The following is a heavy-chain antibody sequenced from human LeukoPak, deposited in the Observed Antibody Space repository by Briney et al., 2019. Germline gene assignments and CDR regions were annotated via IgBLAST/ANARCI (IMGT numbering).Heavy chain of an antibody. V-gene: IGHV3-74*01. Sequence: PGGSLRLSCAASGVTPSSDLMDWVRQVPGEGLLWVSRINPDGSFTSYADRVKGRFTISRDDAKNTLYLQMNSLTVEDTAVYYCVRGRGWNSFDDWGQGTLVTVSS. CDR1: GVTPSSDL. CDR3: VRGRGWNSFDD. D-gene: IGHD1-1*01. J-gene: IGHJ4*02. CDR2: INPDGSFT.